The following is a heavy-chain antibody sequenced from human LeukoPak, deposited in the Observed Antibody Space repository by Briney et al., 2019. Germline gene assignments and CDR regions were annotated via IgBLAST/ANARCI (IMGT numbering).Heavy chain of an antibody. CDR3: ARVEGYCSGGSCYFGYFDY. Sequence: GGSLRLSCAASGFTVSSNYMSWVRQAPGKGLEWVSVIYNGGSTYYADSVKGRFTISRDNSKSTLYLQMNSPRAEDTAVYYCARVEGYCSGGSCYFGYFDYWGQGTLVTVSS. CDR1: GFTVSSNY. D-gene: IGHD2-15*01. J-gene: IGHJ4*02. V-gene: IGHV3-66*01. CDR2: IYNGGST.